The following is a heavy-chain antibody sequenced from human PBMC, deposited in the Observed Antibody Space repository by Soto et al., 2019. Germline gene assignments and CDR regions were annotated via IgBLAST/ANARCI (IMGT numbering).Heavy chain of an antibody. CDR3: ARGRLWSFDF. J-gene: IGHJ4*02. V-gene: IGHV3-48*02. CDR2: ISSDSGTI. Sequence: EVQRVESGGDLVQPGGSLRLSCVVSGFSFRIYSMNWVRQAPGKGLELISYISSDSGTIYYADSLKGRFTISRDNGKNSLYLQMNSLTDEDTAVYYCARGRLWSFDFWGQGTLVTVSS. D-gene: IGHD3-10*01. CDR1: GFSFRIYS.